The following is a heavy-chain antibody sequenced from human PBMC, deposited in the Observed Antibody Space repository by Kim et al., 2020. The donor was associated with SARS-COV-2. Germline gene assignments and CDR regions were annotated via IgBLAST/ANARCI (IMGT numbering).Heavy chain of an antibody. V-gene: IGHV3-48*02. J-gene: IGHJ4*02. CDR3: ARDYPPYCGGDCYSDY. CDR2: ISSSSSTI. D-gene: IGHD2-21*02. Sequence: GGSLRLSCAASGFTFSSYSMNWVRQAPGKGLEWVSYISSSSSTIYYADSVKGRFTISRDNAKNSLYLQMNSLRDEDTAVYYCARDYPPYCGGDCYSDYWGQGTLVTVSS. CDR1: GFTFSSYS.